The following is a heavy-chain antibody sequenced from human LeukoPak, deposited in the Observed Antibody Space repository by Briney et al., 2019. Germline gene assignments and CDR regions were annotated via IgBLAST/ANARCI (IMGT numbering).Heavy chain of an antibody. D-gene: IGHD5-18*01. J-gene: IGHJ6*02. Sequence: ASVKVSFKASGYTFTSYYMHWVRQAPGQGLEWMGIINPSGGSTSYAQKFQGRVTMTRDTSTSTVYMELSSLRSEDTAVYYCARDGGYSPKCYYGMDVWGQGTTVTVPS. CDR2: INPSGGST. CDR3: ARDGGYSPKCYYGMDV. CDR1: GYTFTSYY. V-gene: IGHV1-46*01.